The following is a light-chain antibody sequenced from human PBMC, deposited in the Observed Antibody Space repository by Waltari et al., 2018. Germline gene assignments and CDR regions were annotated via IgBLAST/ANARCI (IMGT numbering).Light chain of an antibody. CDR2: DAS. Sequence: EIVLTQSPGTLSLSPGERATLSCRASQSVGRSLAWYQQKPGQAPRLLIFDASNRATAIPGRVSGSGSGTDFSLTISRLEPEDFAVYYCQMYVRLPVTFGQGTKVEIK. J-gene: IGKJ1*01. V-gene: IGKV3-20*01. CDR3: QMYVRLPVT. CDR1: QSVGRS.